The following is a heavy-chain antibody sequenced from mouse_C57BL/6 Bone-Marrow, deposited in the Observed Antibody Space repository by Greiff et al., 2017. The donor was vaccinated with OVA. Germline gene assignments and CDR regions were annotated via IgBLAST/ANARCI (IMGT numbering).Heavy chain of an antibody. CDR3: TGGGVTIDY. J-gene: IGHJ2*01. Sequence: EVMLVESGGGLVQPGGSMKLSCVASGFTFRTYWMNWVSQSPEKGLEWVAQIRLKSDNYATHYAESVKGRFTISSDDSKSSVYLQMNNLRAEDTGIYYCTGGGVTIDYWGQGTTLTVSS. V-gene: IGHV6-3*01. CDR1: GFTFRTYW. CDR2: IRLKSDNYAT. D-gene: IGHD2-2*01.